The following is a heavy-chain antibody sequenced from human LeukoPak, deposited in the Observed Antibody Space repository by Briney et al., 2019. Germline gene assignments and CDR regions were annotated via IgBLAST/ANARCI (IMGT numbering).Heavy chain of an antibody. D-gene: IGHD2-2*01. Sequence: GGSLRLSCAASGFTFSSYSMNWVRQAPGKGLEWVSSISSSSSYIYYADSVKGRFTVSRDNAKNSLYLQMNSLRAEDTAVYYCARVALKYCSSTSCYAGDYWGQGTLVTVSS. J-gene: IGHJ4*02. CDR2: ISSSSSYI. CDR1: GFTFSSYS. CDR3: ARVALKYCSSTSCYAGDY. V-gene: IGHV3-21*01.